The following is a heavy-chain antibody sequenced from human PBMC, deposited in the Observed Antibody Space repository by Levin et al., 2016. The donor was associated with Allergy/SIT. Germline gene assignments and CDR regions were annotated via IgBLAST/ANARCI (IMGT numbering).Heavy chain of an antibody. Sequence: WVRQAPGQGLEWMGWINPNSGGTNYAQKFQGRVTMTRDTSISTAYMELSRLRSDDTAVYYCATLFSWAPGYFDYWGQGTLVTVSS. CDR2: INPNSGGT. CDR3: ATLFSWAPGYFDY. J-gene: IGHJ4*02. D-gene: IGHD6-13*01. V-gene: IGHV1-2*02.